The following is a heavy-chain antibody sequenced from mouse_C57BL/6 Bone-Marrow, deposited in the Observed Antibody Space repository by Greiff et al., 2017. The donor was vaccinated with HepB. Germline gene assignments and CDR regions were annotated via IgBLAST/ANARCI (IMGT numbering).Heavy chain of an antibody. D-gene: IGHD1-1*01. J-gene: IGHJ1*03. CDR2: IYPGSGST. CDR3: ARSGTTVVAKDWYFDV. V-gene: IGHV1-55*01. Sequence: QVQLQQPGAELVKPGASVKMSCKASGYTFTSYWITWVKQRPGQGLEWIGDIYPGSGSTNYNEKFKSKATLTVDTSSSTADMQLSSLTSEDSAVYYCARSGTTVVAKDWYFDVWGTGTTVTVSS. CDR1: GYTFTSYW.